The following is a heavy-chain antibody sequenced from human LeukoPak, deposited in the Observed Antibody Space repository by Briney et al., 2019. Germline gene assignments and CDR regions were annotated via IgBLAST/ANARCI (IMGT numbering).Heavy chain of an antibody. D-gene: IGHD2-2*01. Sequence: PSQTLSLTCTVSAGSISSGDYYWSWIRQPPGKGLEWIGYIYYSGSTYYNPSLKSRVTISVDTSKNQFSLKLSSVTAADTAVYYCASSPSRYCSSTSCSYYYYYGMDVWGQGTTVTVSS. CDR3: ASSPSRYCSSTSCSYYYYYGMDV. CDR2: IYYSGST. V-gene: IGHV4-30-4*01. J-gene: IGHJ6*02. CDR1: AGSISSGDYY.